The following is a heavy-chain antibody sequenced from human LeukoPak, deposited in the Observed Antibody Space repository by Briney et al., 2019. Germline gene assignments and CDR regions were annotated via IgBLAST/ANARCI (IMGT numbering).Heavy chain of an antibody. J-gene: IGHJ4*02. CDR2: IYYSGST. CDR3: ARDIYGDSQYDY. D-gene: IGHD4-17*01. CDR1: GGSISSGDYY. V-gene: IGHV4-30-4*01. Sequence: SETLSLTCTVSGGSISSGDYYWSWIRQPPGKGLEWIGYIYYSGSTYYNPSLKSRVTISVDTSKNQFSLKLSSVTAADTAVYYCARDIYGDSQYDYWGQGTLVTVSS.